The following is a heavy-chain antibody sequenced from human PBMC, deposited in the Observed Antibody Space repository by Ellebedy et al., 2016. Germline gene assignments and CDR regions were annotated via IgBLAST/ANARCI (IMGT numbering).Heavy chain of an antibody. D-gene: IGHD3-16*02. Sequence: SETLSLTCTVSGGSISSGGYYWSWIRQHPGKGLEWIGYIYYSGSTYYNPSLKSRVTISVDTSKNQFSLKLSSVTAADTAVYYCARVAYVWGSYRIGNFDYWGQGTLVTVSS. CDR3: ARVAYVWGSYRIGNFDY. V-gene: IGHV4-31*03. J-gene: IGHJ4*02. CDR1: GGSISSGGYY. CDR2: IYYSGST.